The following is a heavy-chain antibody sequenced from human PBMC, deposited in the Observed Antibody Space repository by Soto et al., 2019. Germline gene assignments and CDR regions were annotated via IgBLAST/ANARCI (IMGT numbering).Heavy chain of an antibody. CDR3: ARDVAAADY. Sequence: GASVKVSCKTSGYPFTNYDIHWVRQATGQGLEWMGWINAGNGNTKYSQKFQGRVTITRDTSASTAYMELSSLRSEDTAVYYCARDVAAADYWGQGTLVTVSS. J-gene: IGHJ4*02. CDR2: INAGNGNT. V-gene: IGHV1-3*01. CDR1: GYPFTNYD. D-gene: IGHD6-13*01.